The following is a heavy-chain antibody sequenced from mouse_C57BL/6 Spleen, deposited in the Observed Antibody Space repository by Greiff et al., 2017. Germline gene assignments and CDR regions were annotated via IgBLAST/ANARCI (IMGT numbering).Heavy chain of an antibody. CDR2: IRNKANGYTT. J-gene: IGHJ2*01. V-gene: IGHV7-3*01. D-gene: IGHD3-1*01. CDR1: GFTFTDYY. Sequence: DVMLVESGGGLVQPGGSLSLSCAASGFTFTDYYMSWVRQPPGKALEWLGFIRNKANGYTTEYSASVKGRFTISRDNSQSILYLQMNALRADDSATYYCARYRGFGDYFDDWGQGTTLTVSS. CDR3: ARYRGFGDYFDD.